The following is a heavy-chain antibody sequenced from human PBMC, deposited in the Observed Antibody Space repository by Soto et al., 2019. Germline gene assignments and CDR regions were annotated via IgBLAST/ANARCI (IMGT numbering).Heavy chain of an antibody. Sequence: GGSLRLSCAASGFTFSSYSMNWVRQAPGKGLEWVSSISSSSSYIYYADSVKGRFTISRDNAKNSLYLQMNSLRAEDTAVYYCARSFCLFRGYCSSTSLPSYCGQGSLVPVSS. J-gene: IGHJ1*01. CDR2: ISSSSSYI. D-gene: IGHD2-2*01. V-gene: IGHV3-21*01. CDR1: GFTFSSYS. CDR3: ARSFCLFRGYCSSTSLPSY.